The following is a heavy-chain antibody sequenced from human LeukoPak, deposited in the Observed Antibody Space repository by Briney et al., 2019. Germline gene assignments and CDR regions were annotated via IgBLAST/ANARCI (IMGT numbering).Heavy chain of an antibody. Sequence: SETLSLTCTVSGGSISSYYWSWIRQPPGKGLEWMGYIYYSGSTNYNPSLKSRVTISVDTSKNQFSLKLSSVTAADTAVYYCARVVAAAGTKFDPWGQGTLVTVSS. V-gene: IGHV4-59*01. CDR2: IYYSGST. CDR1: GGSISSYY. CDR3: ARVVAAAGTKFDP. D-gene: IGHD6-13*01. J-gene: IGHJ5*02.